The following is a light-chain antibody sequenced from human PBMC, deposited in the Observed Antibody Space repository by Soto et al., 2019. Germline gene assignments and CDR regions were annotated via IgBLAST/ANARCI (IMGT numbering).Light chain of an antibody. CDR2: LGS. J-gene: IGKJ4*01. V-gene: IGKV2-28*01. Sequence: DIVMTQSPLTLPVTPGEPASISCRSSQSLLHSNGYNFLDWYLQKPGQSPQLLIHLGSNRASGVPDRFSGSGSGTDFTLTISGLQPEDFAAYYCQQLRSYPSTFGGGTKVDI. CDR3: QQLRSYPST. CDR1: QSLLHSNGYNF.